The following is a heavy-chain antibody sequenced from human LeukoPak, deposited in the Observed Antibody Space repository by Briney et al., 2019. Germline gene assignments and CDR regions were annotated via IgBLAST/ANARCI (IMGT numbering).Heavy chain of an antibody. J-gene: IGHJ3*02. V-gene: IGHV3-21*01. CDR1: GFTFSSYS. Sequence: KPGGSLRLSRAASGFTFSSYSMNWVRQAPGKGLEWVSSISSSSSYIYYADSVKGRFTISRDNAKNSLYLQMNSLRAEDTAVYYCARVGYCSSTSCYLRISDAFDIWGQGTMVTVSS. CDR3: ARVGYCSSTSCYLRISDAFDI. CDR2: ISSSSSYI. D-gene: IGHD2-2*01.